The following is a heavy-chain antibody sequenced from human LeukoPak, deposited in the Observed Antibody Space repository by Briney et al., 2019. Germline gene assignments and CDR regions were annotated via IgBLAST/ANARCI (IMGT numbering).Heavy chain of an antibody. J-gene: IGHJ4*01. CDR1: GGSISIYY. D-gene: IGHD4-11*01. V-gene: IGHV4-59*01. CDR2: IYYSGST. Sequence: SETLSLTCTVSGGSISIYYWSWIRQPPGKGLEWIGYIYYSGSTNYNPSLKSRVTTSVDTSKNQFSLKLSSVTAADTAVYYCARGTTVTTYDYWGHGTLVTVSS. CDR3: ARGTTVTTYDY.